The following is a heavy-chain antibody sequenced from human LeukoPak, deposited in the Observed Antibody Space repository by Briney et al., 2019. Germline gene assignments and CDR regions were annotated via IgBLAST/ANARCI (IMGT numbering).Heavy chain of an antibody. CDR3: AGKLARRYYYDSSGYCYYAFDI. V-gene: IGHV3-23*01. Sequence: PGGSLRLSCAASGFTFSSYAMSWVRQAPGKGLEWVSAISGSGGSTYYADSVKGRFTISRDNSKNTLYLQMNSLRAEDTAVYYCAGKLARRYYYDSSGYCYYAFDIWGQGTMVTVSS. D-gene: IGHD3-22*01. CDR1: GFTFSSYA. J-gene: IGHJ3*02. CDR2: ISGSGGST.